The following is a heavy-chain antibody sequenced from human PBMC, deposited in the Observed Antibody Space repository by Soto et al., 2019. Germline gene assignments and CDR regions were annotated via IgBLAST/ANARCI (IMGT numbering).Heavy chain of an antibody. D-gene: IGHD1-26*01. V-gene: IGHV3-23*01. CDR1: GFTFSSYD. Sequence: EVPLLESGGGLVQPGGSLRLSCAASGFTFSSYDMRWVRQAPVKGLEWVSAISGSGDSTYYADSVKGRFTISRDNSKNTLYLQMTSLSAEDTAVYYCASRGSGSDYDYWGQGTLVTVSS. CDR3: ASRGSGSDYDY. CDR2: ISGSGDST. J-gene: IGHJ4*02.